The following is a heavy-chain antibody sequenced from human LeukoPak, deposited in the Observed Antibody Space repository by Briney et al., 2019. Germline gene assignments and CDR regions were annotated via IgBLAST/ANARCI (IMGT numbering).Heavy chain of an antibody. CDR2: FDPEDGET. J-gene: IGHJ6*02. CDR1: GYTLTELS. Sequence: ASVKVSCKVSGYTLTELSMHWVRQAPGKGLEWMGGFDPEDGETIYAQKFQGRVTMTRNTSISTAYMELSSLRSEDTAVYYCARGLLGYYYYGMGVWGQGTTVTVSS. V-gene: IGHV1-24*01. D-gene: IGHD2-15*01. CDR3: ARGLLGYYYYGMGV.